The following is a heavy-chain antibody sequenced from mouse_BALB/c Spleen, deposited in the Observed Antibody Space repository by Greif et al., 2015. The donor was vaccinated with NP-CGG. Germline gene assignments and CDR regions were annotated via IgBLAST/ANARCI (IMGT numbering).Heavy chain of an antibody. CDR1: GFTFSSYA. CDR3: ARHYRYDEEGAWFAY. CDR2: ISSGGSYT. Sequence: EVQGVESGGGLVKPGGSLKLSCAASGFTFSSYAMSWVRQTPEKRLEWVATISSGGSYTYYPASVKGRFTISRDNAKNTLYLQMSSLRSEDTAMYYCARHYRYDEEGAWFAYWGQGTLVTVSA. D-gene: IGHD2-14*01. J-gene: IGHJ3*01. V-gene: IGHV5-9-3*01.